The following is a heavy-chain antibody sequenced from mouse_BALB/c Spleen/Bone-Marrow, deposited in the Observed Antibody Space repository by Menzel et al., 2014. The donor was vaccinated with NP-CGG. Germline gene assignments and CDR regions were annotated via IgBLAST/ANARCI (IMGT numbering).Heavy chain of an antibody. J-gene: IGHJ2*01. CDR2: IYTSDSYT. Sequence: QVQLKQSGAELVRPGASVKLSCKASGYTFTSYWINWVKQRPGQGLEWIGNIYTSDSYTNYNQKFKDKATLTVDKSSSTAYMQLSSPTSEDSAVYYCTRSYGSSYEYYFDYWGQGTTLTVSS. CDR3: TRSYGSSYEYYFDY. CDR1: GYTFTSYW. V-gene: IGHV1-69*02. D-gene: IGHD1-1*01.